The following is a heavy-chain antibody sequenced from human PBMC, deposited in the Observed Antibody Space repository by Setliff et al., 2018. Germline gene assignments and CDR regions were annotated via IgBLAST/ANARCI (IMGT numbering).Heavy chain of an antibody. Sequence: GASVKVSCKASGYTFTSYGISWVRQAPGQGLEWMGWISAYNGNTSYAQKLQGRVTMTTDTSTSTSYMELRSLRSDDTAVYYCATGFLRYDILTGYYQRPHYFEYWGQGTLVTVSS. CDR3: ATGFLRYDILTGYYQRPHYFEY. J-gene: IGHJ4*02. CDR2: ISAYNGNT. V-gene: IGHV1-18*01. CDR1: GYTFTSYG. D-gene: IGHD3-9*01.